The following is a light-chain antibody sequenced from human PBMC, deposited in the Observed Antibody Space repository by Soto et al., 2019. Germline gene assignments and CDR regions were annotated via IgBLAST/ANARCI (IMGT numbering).Light chain of an antibody. J-gene: IGKJ5*01. V-gene: IGKV3-11*01. CDR1: QSVSSY. CDR2: DAS. Sequence: EVRLSQSPATLSLSPGERATLSCRASQSVSSYFAWYQQKPGQAPRLLIYDASNRATGIPARFSGSGSGTDFTLTISSLEPEDFAVYYCQQRSNWPITFGQGTRLAIK. CDR3: QQRSNWPIT.